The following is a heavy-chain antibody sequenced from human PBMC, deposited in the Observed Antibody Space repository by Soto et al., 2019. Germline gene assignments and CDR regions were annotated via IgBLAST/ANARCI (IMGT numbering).Heavy chain of an antibody. J-gene: IGHJ4*02. Sequence: QVQLVESGGGVVQPGRSLRLSCAASGFTFSSYGMHWVRQAPGKGVEWVAVISYDGSNKYYADSVKGRFTISRDNSKHTLYLNMRSMRADDTAVYYWETSESYSSLHYWGEGTLVTVSS. CDR3: ETSESYSSLHY. D-gene: IGHD1-26*01. CDR2: ISYDGSNK. CDR1: GFTFSSYG. V-gene: IGHV3-30*03.